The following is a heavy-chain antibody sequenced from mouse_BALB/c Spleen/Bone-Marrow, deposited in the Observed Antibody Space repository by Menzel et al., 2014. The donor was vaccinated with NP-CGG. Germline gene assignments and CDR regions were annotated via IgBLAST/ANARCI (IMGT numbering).Heavy chain of an antibody. CDR1: GFTFSSYT. D-gene: IGHD3-1*01. J-gene: IGHJ4*01. CDR3: ARQLGLRWAMDY. CDR2: ISNGGGST. V-gene: IGHV5-12-2*01. Sequence: DVMLVESGGGLVQPGGSLKLSCAASGFTFSSYTVSWVRQTPEKRLEWVAYISNGGGSTYYPDTVKGRFTISRDNAKNNLYLQMSSLKAEDTAMYYCARQLGLRWAMDYWGQGTSVTVPS.